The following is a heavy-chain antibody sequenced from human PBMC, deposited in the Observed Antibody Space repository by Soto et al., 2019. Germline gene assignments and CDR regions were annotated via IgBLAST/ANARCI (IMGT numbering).Heavy chain of an antibody. D-gene: IGHD6-13*01. CDR1: GYTFTSYD. CDR2: INPSGGST. J-gene: IGHJ6*02. Sequence: ASVKVSCKASGYTFTSYDIHWVRQAPGQGLEWMGIINPSGGSTSYAQKFQGRVTMTRDTSTSTVYMELSSLRSEDTAVYYCARDRVAAAGTYYYYGMDVWGQGTTVTVSS. V-gene: IGHV1-46*01. CDR3: ARDRVAAAGTYYYYGMDV.